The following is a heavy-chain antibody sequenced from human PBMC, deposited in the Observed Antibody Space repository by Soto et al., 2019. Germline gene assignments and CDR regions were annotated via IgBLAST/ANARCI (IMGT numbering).Heavy chain of an antibody. Sequence: PSETLSLTCAVSGGSIFNNYWWAWIRQSPGKGLVWIGSIYHSGTTYYNPSLESRVTISLDTSQSRFALMLSSVTAADSAVYYCERTDHVGYYPYCGQGTLVTVSS. CDR1: GGSIFNNYW. V-gene: IGHV4-38-2*01. CDR3: ERTDHVGYYPY. D-gene: IGHD3-3*01. J-gene: IGHJ4*02. CDR2: IYHSGTT.